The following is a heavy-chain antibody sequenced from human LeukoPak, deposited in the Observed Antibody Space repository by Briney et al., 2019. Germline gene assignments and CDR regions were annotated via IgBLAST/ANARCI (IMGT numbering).Heavy chain of an antibody. CDR2: ISGSGATT. CDR3: AKGLWGAYYYGMDV. CDR1: GFTFSNYA. D-gene: IGHD3-16*01. J-gene: IGHJ6*02. Sequence: GGSLGLSCAASGFTFSNYAMSWVRQAPGKGLEWVSVISGSGATTYYADSVKGRFNISRDNSKNTLYLQVDSLRAEDTAVYYCAKGLWGAYYYGMDVWGQGTTVTVSS. V-gene: IGHV3-23*01.